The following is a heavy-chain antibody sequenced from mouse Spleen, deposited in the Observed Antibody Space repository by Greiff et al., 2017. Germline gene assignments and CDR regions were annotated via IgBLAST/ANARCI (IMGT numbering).Heavy chain of an antibody. CDR3: ARRNRYDGDFDY. CDR2: INPYNDGT. Sequence: EVQLQQSGPELVKPGASVKMSCKASGYTFTSYVMHWVKQKPGQGLEWIGHINPYNDGTKYNEKFKGKATLTSDKSSSTAYMELSSLTSEDSAVYYCARRNRYDGDFDYWGQGTTLTVSS. J-gene: IGHJ2*01. D-gene: IGHD2-14*01. CDR1: GYTFTSYV. V-gene: IGHV1-14*01.